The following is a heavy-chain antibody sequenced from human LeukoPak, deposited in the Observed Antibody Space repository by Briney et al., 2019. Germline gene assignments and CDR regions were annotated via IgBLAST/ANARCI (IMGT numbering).Heavy chain of an antibody. CDR1: GYTFTGYY. D-gene: IGHD3-3*01. V-gene: IGHV1-2*02. Sequence: GASVKVSCKASGYTFTGYYMHWVRQAPGQGLEWMGWINPNSGGTNYAQKFQGRVTMTRDTSISTAYMELSSLRSEDTAVYYCARPTRRITIFGVVIPTHAFDIWGQGTMVTVSS. CDR3: ARPTRRITIFGVVIPTHAFDI. CDR2: INPNSGGT. J-gene: IGHJ3*02.